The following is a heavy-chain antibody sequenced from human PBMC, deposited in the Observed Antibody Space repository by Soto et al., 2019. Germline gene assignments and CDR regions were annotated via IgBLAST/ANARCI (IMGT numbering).Heavy chain of an antibody. CDR1: GGSFSGYY. Sequence: SETLSLTCAVYGGSFSGYYWSWIRQPPGKGLEWMGEINHSGSANYNPSLKSRVTISVDTYKNQFSLKLSSVTAADAAVYYCARADNDYGDAFDIWGQGTMVTVSS. CDR3: ARADNDYGDAFDI. V-gene: IGHV4-34*01. D-gene: IGHD4-17*01. CDR2: INHSGSA. J-gene: IGHJ3*02.